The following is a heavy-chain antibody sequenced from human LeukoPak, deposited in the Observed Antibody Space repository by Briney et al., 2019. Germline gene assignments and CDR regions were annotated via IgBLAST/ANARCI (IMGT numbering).Heavy chain of an antibody. CDR3: ARGYDSSGYYYDY. V-gene: IGHV4-31*03. D-gene: IGHD3-22*01. CDR2: IYYSGST. J-gene: IGHJ4*02. Sequence: SQTLSLTCTVSGGSISSGGYYWSWIRQHPGKGLEWIGYIYYSGSTYYNPSLKSRVTISVDTSKNQFSLKLSSVTAADTAVYYCARGYDSSGYYYDYWGQGTLVTVSS. CDR1: GGSISSGGYY.